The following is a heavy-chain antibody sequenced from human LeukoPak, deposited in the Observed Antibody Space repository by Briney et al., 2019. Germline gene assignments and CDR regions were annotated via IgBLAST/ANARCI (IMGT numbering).Heavy chain of an antibody. D-gene: IGHD3-22*01. CDR1: GGSISSYY. CDR3: ARNRYYDSSGYYLYYFDY. V-gene: IGHV4-4*07. J-gene: IGHJ4*02. Sequence: PSETLSLTCTVSGGSISSYYWSWIRQPAGKGLEWIGHIYTSGSTNYNPSLRSRVTISVDKSKNQFSLKLSSVTAADTAVYYCARNRYYDSSGYYLYYFDYWGQGALVTVSS. CDR2: IYTSGST.